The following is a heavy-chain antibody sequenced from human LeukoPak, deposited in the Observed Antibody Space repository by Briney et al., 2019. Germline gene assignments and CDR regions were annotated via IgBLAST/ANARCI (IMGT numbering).Heavy chain of an antibody. Sequence: GGSLRLSRAASGFTVSSNYVSYVREAPGGGVEWVSVIYSGGSTYYADAVRGRFTISRNNSKNTLYLQMNSLGAEDTAVYYCARDYSSGGRCYAYLGQRTLVTASS. D-gene: IGHD2-15*01. CDR2: IYSGGST. CDR1: GFTVSSNY. J-gene: IGHJ4*02. CDR3: ARDYSSGGRCYAY. V-gene: IGHV3-53*04.